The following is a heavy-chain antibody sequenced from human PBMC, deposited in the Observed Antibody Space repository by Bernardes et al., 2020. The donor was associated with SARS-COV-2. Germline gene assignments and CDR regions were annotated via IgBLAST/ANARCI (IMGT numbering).Heavy chain of an antibody. V-gene: IGHV3-23*01. CDR1: GFTFSSSA. J-gene: IGHJ4*02. CDR2: ISGSGGST. D-gene: IGHD6-6*01. Sequence: GGALRLSCAASGFTFSSSALSWVRQAPGKGLEWVSAISGSGGSTYYADSVKGRFTISRDNSKNTLYLQMNSLRAEDTAVYYCAKELSSIAARPAYYFDYWGQGTLVTGSA. CDR3: AKELSSIAARPAYYFDY.